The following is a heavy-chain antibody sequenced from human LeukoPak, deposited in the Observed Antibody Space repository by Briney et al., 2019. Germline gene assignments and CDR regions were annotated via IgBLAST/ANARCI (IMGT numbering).Heavy chain of an antibody. CDR3: ARVSLGGSTSCCGYYYMDV. CDR1: GGSISSGGYY. D-gene: IGHD2-2*01. Sequence: SETLSLTCTVSGGSISSGGYYWSWLRQHPGKGLEWIGYIYYSGSTYYNPSLKSRVTISVDTSKNQFSLKLSSVTAADTAVYYCARVSLGGSTSCCGYYYMDVWGKGTTVTVSS. J-gene: IGHJ6*03. V-gene: IGHV4-31*03. CDR2: IYYSGST.